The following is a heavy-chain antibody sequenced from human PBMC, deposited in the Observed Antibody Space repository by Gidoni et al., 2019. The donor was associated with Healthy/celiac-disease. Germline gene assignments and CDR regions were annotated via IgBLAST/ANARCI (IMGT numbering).Heavy chain of an antibody. CDR3: AKATYDYDSSGYVYDY. Sequence: ELQLVESGGGLVQPGRSLSLSCAAPGLTFDDYAMHWVRQAPGKGMDWVSGISWNSGSIGYADSVKGRFTISRDNAKNSLYLQMNSRRAEDTAVYYCAKATYDYDSSGYVYDYWGQGTLVTVSS. CDR1: GLTFDDYA. CDR2: ISWNSGSI. D-gene: IGHD3-22*01. V-gene: IGHV3-9*01. J-gene: IGHJ4*02.